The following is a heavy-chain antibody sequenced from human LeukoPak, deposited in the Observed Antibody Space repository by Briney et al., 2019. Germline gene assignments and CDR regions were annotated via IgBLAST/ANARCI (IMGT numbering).Heavy chain of an antibody. V-gene: IGHV3-49*03. Sequence: GGSLRLSCTASGFTFGDYAMSWFRQAPGKGLEWVGFIRSKAYGGTTEYAASVKGRFTISRDDSKSIAYLQMNSLKTEGTAVYYCTSDYYYDSSGYHRPFDYWGQGTLVTVSS. CDR2: IRSKAYGGTT. J-gene: IGHJ4*02. CDR3: TSDYYYDSSGYHRPFDY. CDR1: GFTFGDYA. D-gene: IGHD3-22*01.